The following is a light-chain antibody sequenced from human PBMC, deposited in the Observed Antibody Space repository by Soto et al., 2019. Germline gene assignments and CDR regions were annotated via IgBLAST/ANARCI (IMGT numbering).Light chain of an antibody. V-gene: IGKV1-5*01. CDR1: QSINAW. J-gene: IGKJ1*01. Sequence: DIQMTQAPSTVSASVEDTITITCRPTQSINAWLACDQQRPGKAPKLLIYDVSTLDSGVPSTFSGSASGTEFTLTISSLESDDFATYYCQQYHRYSTFGQGTKVDIK. CDR2: DVS. CDR3: QQYHRYST.